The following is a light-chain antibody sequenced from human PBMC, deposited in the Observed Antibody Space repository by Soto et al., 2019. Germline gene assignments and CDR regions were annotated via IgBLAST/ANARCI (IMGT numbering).Light chain of an antibody. V-gene: IGKV3-20*01. Sequence: IVLTQSPGTLSLSPGASATLSCRASQSVSRTFLAWYQQKPGQAPRLLIYGASSRATGIPDRFSGSGSGTDFTLTISRLEPEDFAIYYCHQYGSSPSTFGQGTKVDIK. CDR2: GAS. CDR1: QSVSRTF. J-gene: IGKJ1*01. CDR3: HQYGSSPST.